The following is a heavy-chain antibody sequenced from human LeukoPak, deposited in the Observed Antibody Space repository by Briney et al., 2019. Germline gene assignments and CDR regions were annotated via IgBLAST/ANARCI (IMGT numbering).Heavy chain of an antibody. CDR3: ARGLQEWSLRRDY. CDR2: ISSSSYSI. J-gene: IGHJ4*02. Sequence: PGGSLRLFCAASGFTFSSYSVNWVRQAPGKGLEWVSSISSSSYSIYYADSVRGRFTISRDNAKNSLYLQMNSLRDEDTAVYYCARGLQEWSLRRDYWGQGTLVTVSS. V-gene: IGHV3-21*01. D-gene: IGHD3-3*01. CDR1: GFTFSSYS.